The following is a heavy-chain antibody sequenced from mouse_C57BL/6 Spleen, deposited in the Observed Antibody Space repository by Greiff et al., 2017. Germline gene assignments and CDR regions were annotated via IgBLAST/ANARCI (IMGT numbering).Heavy chain of an antibody. D-gene: IGHD1-1*01. Sequence: EVQLVASEGGLVQPGSSMKLSCTASGFTFSDYYMAWVRQVPEKGLEWVANINYDGSSTYYLDSLKSRFIISRDNAKNILYLQMSSLKSEDTATYYCARVLRFYYCDYWGQGTTLTVSS. V-gene: IGHV5-16*01. J-gene: IGHJ2*01. CDR3: ARVLRFYYCDY. CDR1: GFTFSDYY. CDR2: INYDGSST.